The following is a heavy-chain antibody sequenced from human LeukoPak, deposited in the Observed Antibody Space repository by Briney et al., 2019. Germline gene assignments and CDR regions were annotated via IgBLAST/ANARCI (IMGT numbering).Heavy chain of an antibody. CDR2: IYPTDSYT. D-gene: IGHD2-8*01. V-gene: IGHV5-51*01. Sequence: GESLKISCKGSGYSFTTHWIAWVRQMPGKGLEWMGIIYPTDSYTKYSPSFQGQVTISADKSITTAYLQWSRLKASDTAMYHCARRNGFSNWFDPWGQGTLVTVSS. J-gene: IGHJ5*02. CDR1: GYSFTTHW. CDR3: ARRNGFSNWFDP.